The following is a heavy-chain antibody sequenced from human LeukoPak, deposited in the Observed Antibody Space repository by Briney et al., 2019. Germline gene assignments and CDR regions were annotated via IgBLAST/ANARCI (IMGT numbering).Heavy chain of an antibody. D-gene: IGHD2-2*01. CDR2: ISNRGIII. Sequence: GGSLRLSCAASGFNFSATYMTWIRQAPGKGLEWVSYISNRGIIINYADSVKGRFTVSRDNSKNTLYLQMNSLRAEDTAVYYCARDGAYCSSTNCYAGYWGQGTLVTVSS. J-gene: IGHJ4*02. V-gene: IGHV3-11*04. CDR1: GFNFSATY. CDR3: ARDGAYCSSTNCYAGY.